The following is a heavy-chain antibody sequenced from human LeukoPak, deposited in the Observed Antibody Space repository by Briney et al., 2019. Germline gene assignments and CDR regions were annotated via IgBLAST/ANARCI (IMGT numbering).Heavy chain of an antibody. Sequence: GASVKVSCKASGYTFTSYYMHWVRQAPGQGLEWMGVINPSGGSTSYAQKFQGRVTMTRDMSTSTVYMELSSLRSEDTAVYYCARAPVHRSYYVWGSYRPIDYWGQGTLVTVSS. V-gene: IGHV1-46*01. D-gene: IGHD3-16*02. J-gene: IGHJ4*02. CDR1: GYTFTSYY. CDR3: ARAPVHRSYYVWGSYRPIDY. CDR2: INPSGGST.